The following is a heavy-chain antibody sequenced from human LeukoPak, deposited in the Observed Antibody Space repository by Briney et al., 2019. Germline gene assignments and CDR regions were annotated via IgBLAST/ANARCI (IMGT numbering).Heavy chain of an antibody. D-gene: IGHD6-13*01. CDR1: GFTFTNHW. CDR3: ARRGNAYDI. V-gene: IGHV3-74*01. J-gene: IGHJ3*02. CDR2: ISTDGSIT. Sequence: GGSLRLSRAASGFTFTNHWLHWVRQAPGKGLVWVSRISTDGSITAYADSVRGRFTISRDNAKNTLYLQMNSLRAEDTAIYYCARRGNAYDIWGQGTMVTVSS.